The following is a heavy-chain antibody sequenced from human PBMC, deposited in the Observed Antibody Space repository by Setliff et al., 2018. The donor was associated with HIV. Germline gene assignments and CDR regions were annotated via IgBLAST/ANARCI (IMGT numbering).Heavy chain of an antibody. D-gene: IGHD3-9*01. CDR3: ARSYFDMMTGYYAFDY. CDR1: GGSISSYY. CDR2: FYTSGST. Sequence: SETLSLTCTVSGGSISSYYWSWIRQPAGKGLEWIGRFYTSGSTNYNPSLKSRVTMSVDTSKNQFSLKLTSVTAADTATYYCARSYFDMMTGYYAFDYWGQGTPVTVS. J-gene: IGHJ4*02. V-gene: IGHV4-4*07.